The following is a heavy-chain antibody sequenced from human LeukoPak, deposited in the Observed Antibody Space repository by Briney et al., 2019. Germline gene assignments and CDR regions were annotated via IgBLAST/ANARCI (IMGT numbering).Heavy chain of an antibody. V-gene: IGHV1-2*02. Sequence: ASVKVSCKASGYTFTGYYMHWVRQAPGQGLEWMGWINPNSGGTNYAQKFQGRVTMTRDTSISTAYMELSRLGSDDTAVYYCARDSGIVVVPAAIDYWGQGTLVTVSS. J-gene: IGHJ4*02. CDR2: INPNSGGT. CDR1: GYTFTGYY. CDR3: ARDSGIVVVPAAIDY. D-gene: IGHD2-2*01.